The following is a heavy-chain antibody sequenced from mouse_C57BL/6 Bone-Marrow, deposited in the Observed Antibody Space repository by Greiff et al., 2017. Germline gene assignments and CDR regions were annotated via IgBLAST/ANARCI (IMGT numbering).Heavy chain of an antibody. J-gene: IGHJ2*01. CDR1: GYTFTSYG. V-gene: IGHV1-81*01. CDR3: AREVLGRYYFDD. D-gene: IGHD4-1*01. Sequence: VQLQQSGAELARPGASVKMSCKAYGYTFTSYGISWVKQRTGKGLEWIGEIYPRSGNTHYNEKFKGKATRNADKSSSTAYMELRSLTYEDSAVYFCAREVLGRYYFDDWRQGTTLTVSS. CDR2: IYPRSGNT.